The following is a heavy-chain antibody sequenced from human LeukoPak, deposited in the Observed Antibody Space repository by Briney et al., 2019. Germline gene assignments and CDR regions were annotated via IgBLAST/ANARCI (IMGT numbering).Heavy chain of an antibody. D-gene: IGHD1-26*01. CDR1: GGSFSGYY. J-gene: IGHJ4*02. V-gene: IGHV4-34*01. CDR3: ARHPTKWELRLSLDY. CDR2: IYYSGST. Sequence: SETLSLTCAVYGGSFSGYYWSWIRQPPGKGLEWVGSIYYSGSTYSNPSLKSRVVISVDTSKNQFSLNMNSVTAADTAVYYCARHPTKWELRLSLDYWGQGTLVTVSS.